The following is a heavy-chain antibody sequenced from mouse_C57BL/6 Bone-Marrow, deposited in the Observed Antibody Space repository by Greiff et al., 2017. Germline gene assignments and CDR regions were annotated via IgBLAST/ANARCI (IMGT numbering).Heavy chain of an antibody. CDR3: ARLFQCAY. CDR2: ISSGGSYT. J-gene: IGHJ3*01. V-gene: IGHV5-6*01. Sequence: EVHLVESGGDLVKPGGSLKLSCAASGFTFSSYGMSWFRQTPDKRLEWVATISSGGSYTYYPDSVKGRFTISRDNAKNTLYLQMSSLKSEDTAMYYCARLFQCAYWGQGTLVTVSA. D-gene: IGHD6-1*01. CDR1: GFTFSSYG.